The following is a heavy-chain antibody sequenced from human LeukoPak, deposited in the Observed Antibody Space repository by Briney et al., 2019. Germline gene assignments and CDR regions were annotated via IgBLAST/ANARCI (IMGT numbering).Heavy chain of an antibody. CDR3: ATDFYDST. CDR2: IRSNSDGGTI. V-gene: IGHV3-15*07. CDR1: GFTFSNAW. D-gene: IGHD3-22*01. J-gene: IGHJ5*02. Sequence: GGSLRLSCATSGFTFSNAWMNWVRQAPGKGLEWVGRIRSNSDGGTIDYAAPVKGRFTLSRDESKTTLYLQMNSLQTEDTAVYYCATDFYDSTWGQGTLVTVSS.